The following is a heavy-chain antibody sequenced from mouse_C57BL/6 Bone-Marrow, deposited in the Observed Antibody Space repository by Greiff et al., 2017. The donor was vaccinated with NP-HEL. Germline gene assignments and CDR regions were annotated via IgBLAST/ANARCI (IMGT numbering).Heavy chain of an antibody. CDR1: GYTFTSYG. J-gene: IGHJ4*01. CDR3: ARKEGNYAMDY. V-gene: IGHV1-81*01. CDR2: IYPRSGNN. Sequence: VQLQQSGAELARPGASVKLSCKASGYTFTSYGISWVKQRTGQGLEWIGEIYPRSGNNYYNEKFKGKATLTADKSSSTAYMELRSLTSEDSAVYFCARKEGNYAMDYWGQGTSVTVSS.